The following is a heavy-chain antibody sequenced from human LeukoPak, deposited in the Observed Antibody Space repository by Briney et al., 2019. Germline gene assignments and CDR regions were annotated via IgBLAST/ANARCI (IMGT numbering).Heavy chain of an antibody. CDR3: ATLAPQDTYYYYYYMDV. Sequence: SETLSLTCTVSGGSISSNLYFWTWIRQPPGKGLEWIGEINHSGSTNYNPSLKSRVTISVDTSKNQFSLKLSSVTAADTAVYYCATLAPQDTYYYYYYMDVWGKGTTVTISS. V-gene: IGHV4-39*07. J-gene: IGHJ6*03. CDR1: GGSISSNLYF. CDR2: INHSGST.